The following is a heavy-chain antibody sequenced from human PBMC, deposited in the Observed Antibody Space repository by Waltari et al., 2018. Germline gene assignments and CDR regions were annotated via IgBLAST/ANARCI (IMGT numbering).Heavy chain of an antibody. CDR3: ARHWKKSGYRFDP. V-gene: IGHV4-39*01. CDR2: IYYSGCTYYGCGT. D-gene: IGHD5-12*01. J-gene: IGHJ5*02. Sequence: PGKGLEWIWNIYYSGCTYYGCGTYYNPTLKSRVSISGDTSKNQFSLKLSSVTAADTAVYYCARHWKKSGYRFDPWGQGTLVTVSS.